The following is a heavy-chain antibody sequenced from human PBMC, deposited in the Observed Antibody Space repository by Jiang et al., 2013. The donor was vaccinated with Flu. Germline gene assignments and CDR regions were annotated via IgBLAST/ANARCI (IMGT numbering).Heavy chain of an antibody. J-gene: IGHJ4*02. CDR1: GFTFSSYA. CDR2: ISGSGGST. V-gene: IGHV3-23*01. Sequence: GFTFSSYAMSWVRQAPGKGLEWVSAISGSGGSTYYADSVKGRFTISRDNSKNTLYLQMNSLRAEDTAVYYCADSSPLYFDYWGQGTLVTVSS. D-gene: IGHD3-22*01. CDR3: ADSSPLYFDY.